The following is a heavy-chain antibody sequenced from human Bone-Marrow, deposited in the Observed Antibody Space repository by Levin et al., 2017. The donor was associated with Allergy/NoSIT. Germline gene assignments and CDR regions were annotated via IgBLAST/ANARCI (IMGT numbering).Heavy chain of an antibody. Sequence: RKSGPTLVKPTQTLTLTCNVSGFSLSTSPTRVSWIRQPPGKALEWLARIDWDDDKFYSASLRTRLTISKDTSTNQVVLRLTNVDPGDTATCYWARCTEASMVAWGPGTLVTVSS. CDR2: IDWDDDK. J-gene: IGHJ5*02. CDR3: ARCTEASMVA. D-gene: IGHD2-2*01. CDR1: GFSLSTSPTR. V-gene: IGHV2-70*17.